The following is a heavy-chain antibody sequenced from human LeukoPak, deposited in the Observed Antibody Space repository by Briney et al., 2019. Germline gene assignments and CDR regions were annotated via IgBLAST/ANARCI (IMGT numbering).Heavy chain of an antibody. Sequence: SETLSLTCSVSGGAITGSSYYWGWIRQPPGKGLEWIGSLYYSGSTYYNPSLKSRVTISADTSKNQFSLKLSSVTAADTAVYYCAGIGPAANVDYWGQGTLVTVSS. CDR2: LYYSGST. D-gene: IGHD6-25*01. CDR1: GGAITGSSYY. CDR3: AGIGPAANVDY. V-gene: IGHV4-39*01. J-gene: IGHJ4*02.